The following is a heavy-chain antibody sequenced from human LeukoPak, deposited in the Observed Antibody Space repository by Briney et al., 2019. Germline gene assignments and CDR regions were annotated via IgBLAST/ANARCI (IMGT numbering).Heavy chain of an antibody. CDR1: GFIFSTYG. CDR2: ISSSSSYI. J-gene: IGHJ3*02. Sequence: GGTLRLSCAASGFIFSTYGMNWVRQAPGKGLEWVSSISSSSSYIYYADSVKGRFTISRDNAKNSLYLQMNSLRAEDTAVYYCARGALYDSSGYPTSGAFDIWGQGTMVTVSS. D-gene: IGHD3-22*01. V-gene: IGHV3-21*01. CDR3: ARGALYDSSGYPTSGAFDI.